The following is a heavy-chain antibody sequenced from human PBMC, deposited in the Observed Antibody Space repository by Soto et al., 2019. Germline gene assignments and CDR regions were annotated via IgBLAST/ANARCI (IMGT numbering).Heavy chain of an antibody. D-gene: IGHD1-20*01. V-gene: IGHV4-34*01. CDR3: ARGRYNWNY. J-gene: IGHJ4*02. CDR2: INHSGST. CDR1: GGSFSGYY. Sequence: SETLSLTCAVYGGSFSGYYWSWIRQPPGKWLEWIGEINHSGSTNYNPSLKSRVTISVDTSKNQFSLKLSSVTAADTAVYYCARGRYNWNYWGQGXLVTVSS.